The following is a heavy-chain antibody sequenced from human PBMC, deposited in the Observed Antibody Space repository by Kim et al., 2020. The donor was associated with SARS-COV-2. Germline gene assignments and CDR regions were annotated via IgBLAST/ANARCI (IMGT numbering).Heavy chain of an antibody. CDR3: ASPLGH. V-gene: IGHV4-4*07. CDR1: GDSLSSYY. J-gene: IGHJ4*02. Sequence: SETLSLTCTVSGDSLSSYYWSWNRQPAGKGLEWIGRIYTSGRTNYNPSLQSRVTMSVDMSKNQFSLKLSSVTAADTAVYYCASPLGHWGQRSLATVSS. CDR2: IYTSGRT.